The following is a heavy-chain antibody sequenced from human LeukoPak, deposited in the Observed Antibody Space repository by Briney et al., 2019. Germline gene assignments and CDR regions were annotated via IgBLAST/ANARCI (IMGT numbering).Heavy chain of an antibody. D-gene: IGHD3-9*01. CDR2: IYRNGST. CDR1: GGAFSVYS. CDR3: TRGIDSVY. Sequence: PSETLSLTCAASGGAFSVYSWNWIRQPPGKGLEWIGEIYRNGSTTYNPSLKSRVTMSIDPSKNQFSLNLRSVTAADSAIYFCTRGIDSVYWGQGALVSVSS. J-gene: IGHJ4*02. V-gene: IGHV4-34*01.